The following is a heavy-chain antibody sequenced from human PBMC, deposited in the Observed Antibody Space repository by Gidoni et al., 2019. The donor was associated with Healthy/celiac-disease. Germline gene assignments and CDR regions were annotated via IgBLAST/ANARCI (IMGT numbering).Heavy chain of an antibody. CDR3: ARDISSITIFGVVTRPYGMDV. V-gene: IGHV4-4*02. D-gene: IGHD3-3*01. CDR2: IYHSGST. CDR1: GGSIRSSNW. Sequence: QVQLQESGPGLVKPSGTLSLTCAVSGGSIRSSNWWSWVRQPPGKGLEWIGEIYHSGSTNYNPSLKSRVTISVDKSKNQFSLKLSSVTAADTAVYYCARDISSITIFGVVTRPYGMDVWGQGTTVTVSS. J-gene: IGHJ6*02.